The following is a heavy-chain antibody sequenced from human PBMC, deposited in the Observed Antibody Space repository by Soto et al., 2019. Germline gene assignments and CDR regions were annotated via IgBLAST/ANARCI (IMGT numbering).Heavy chain of an antibody. CDR1: GFTFSSYS. D-gene: IGHD3-22*01. CDR3: AREPYYYDSSGYLRHYGMDV. Sequence: GESLKISCAASGFTFSSYSKNWVRQAPGKGLEWVSSISSSSSYVYYADSVKGRFTISRDNAKNSLYLQMNSLRAEDTAVYYCAREPYYYDSSGYLRHYGMDVWGQGTTVTVSS. J-gene: IGHJ6*02. V-gene: IGHV3-21*01. CDR2: ISSSSSYV.